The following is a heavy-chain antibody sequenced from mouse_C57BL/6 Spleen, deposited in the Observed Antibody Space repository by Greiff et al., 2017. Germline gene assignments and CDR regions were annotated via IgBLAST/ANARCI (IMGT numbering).Heavy chain of an antibody. J-gene: IGHJ3*01. D-gene: IGHD1-1*01. CDR3: ARVYYYGSSFGFAY. CDR2: INYDGSST. V-gene: IGHV5-16*01. CDR1: GFTFSDYY. Sequence: EVKLVESEGGLVQPGSSMKLSCTASGFTFSDYYMAWVRQGPEKGLEWVANINYDGSSTYYLDSLKSRFIISRDNAKNILYLQMSSLKSEDTATYYCARVYYYGSSFGFAYWGQGTLVTVSA.